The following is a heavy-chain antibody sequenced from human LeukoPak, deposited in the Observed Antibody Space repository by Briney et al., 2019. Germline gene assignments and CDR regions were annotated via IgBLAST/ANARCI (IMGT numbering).Heavy chain of an antibody. D-gene: IGHD3-10*01. Sequence: SQTLSLTCTVSGGSISSGSYDWSWIRQPPGKGLEWIGYIYYSGSTNYNPSLKSRVTISVDTSKNQFSLKLSSVTAADTAVYYCARVVRGVIRNWFDPWGQGTLVTVSS. V-gene: IGHV4-61*01. CDR3: ARVVRGVIRNWFDP. CDR2: IYYSGST. CDR1: GGSISSGSYD. J-gene: IGHJ5*02.